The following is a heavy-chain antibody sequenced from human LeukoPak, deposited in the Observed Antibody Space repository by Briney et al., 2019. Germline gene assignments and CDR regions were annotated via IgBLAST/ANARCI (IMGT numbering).Heavy chain of an antibody. CDR3: AKDLGGGSGSYFDAFDI. V-gene: IGHV3-23*01. J-gene: IGHJ3*02. Sequence: AGGSLTLSCAASGFTFSGYAMSWVSQAPGKGLVWVSVIIGSGGSTYYADSLKGRFTISRDNSKNTLYLQMNSLRAEDTAVYYCAKDLGGGSGSYFDAFDIWGQGTMVTVSS. CDR1: GFTFSGYA. CDR2: IIGSGGST. D-gene: IGHD3-10*01.